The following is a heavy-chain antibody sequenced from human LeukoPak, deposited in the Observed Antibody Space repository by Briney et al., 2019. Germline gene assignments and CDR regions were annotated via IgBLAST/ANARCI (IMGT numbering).Heavy chain of an antibody. J-gene: IGHJ4*02. CDR2: MYYSGST. V-gene: IGHV4-59*01. D-gene: IGHD4-17*01. Sequence: SETLSPTCTVSGGSISSYYWSWIRQPPGKGLEWIGYMYYSGSTNYNPSLESRVTISVDTSKNQFSLKLSSVTAADTAVYYCARALYGDYAGNFDYWGQGTLVTVSS. CDR3: ARALYGDYAGNFDY. CDR1: GGSISSYY.